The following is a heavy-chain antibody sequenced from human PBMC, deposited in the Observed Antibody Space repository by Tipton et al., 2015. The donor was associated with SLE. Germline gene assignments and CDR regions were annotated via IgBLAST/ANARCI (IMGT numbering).Heavy chain of an antibody. CDR3: ARDLYSSSFHDY. V-gene: IGHV3-21*01. CDR2: ISSSSSYI. CDR1: GFTFSSYS. J-gene: IGHJ4*02. Sequence: SLRLSCAASGFTFSSYSMNWVRQAPGKGLEWVSSISSSSSYIYYADSVKGRFTISRDNAKNSLYLQMNSLRAEDTAVYYCARDLYSSSFHDYWGQGTLVTVSS. D-gene: IGHD6-13*01.